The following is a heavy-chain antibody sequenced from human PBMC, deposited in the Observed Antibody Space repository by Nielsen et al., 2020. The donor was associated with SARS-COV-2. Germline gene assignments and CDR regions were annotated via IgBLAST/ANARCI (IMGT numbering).Heavy chain of an antibody. D-gene: IGHD3-3*01. CDR1: GYTFTGYY. V-gene: IGHV1-2*06. Sequence: ASVKVSCKASGYTFTGYYMHWVRQAPGQGLEWMGRINPNSGGTNYAQKFQGRVTMTRDTSISTAYMELSRLRSDDTAVYYCARGNYDFWSGYYTRYYYYGMDVWGQGTTVTVS. CDR3: ARGNYDFWSGYYTRYYYYGMDV. CDR2: INPNSGGT. J-gene: IGHJ6*02.